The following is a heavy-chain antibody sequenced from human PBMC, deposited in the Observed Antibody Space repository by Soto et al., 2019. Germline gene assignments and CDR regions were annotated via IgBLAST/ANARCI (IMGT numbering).Heavy chain of an antibody. CDR3: ARETHHYDSDAHKKTLLFDS. J-gene: IGHJ4*02. D-gene: IGHD3-22*01. CDR1: VGSISSVNFY. CDR2: ISYSGST. Sequence: TLSRTGTVSVGSISSVNFYWNWILQHPGKGLEWIGFISYSGSTYYNPSLRSRVTISVDTSKNHFSLKLSSVTAADTAVYFCARETHHYDSDAHKKTLLFDSWGQGTLVTVSS. V-gene: IGHV4-31*03.